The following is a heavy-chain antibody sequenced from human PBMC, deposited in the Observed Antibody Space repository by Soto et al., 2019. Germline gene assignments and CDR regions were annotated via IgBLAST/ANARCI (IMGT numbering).Heavy chain of an antibody. Sequence: RGESLKISCSGSGYSFANFWIDWVRQMPGKGVEWMGIIYPSDSDTRYSPSFQGPVTISADKSINTAYLQWNSLKASDTAMYFCARGDTTDYSAATPADYWGQGTQVTVSS. D-gene: IGHD3-22*01. CDR3: ARGDTTDYSAATPADY. J-gene: IGHJ4*02. CDR2: IYPSDSDT. V-gene: IGHV5-51*01. CDR1: GYSFANFW.